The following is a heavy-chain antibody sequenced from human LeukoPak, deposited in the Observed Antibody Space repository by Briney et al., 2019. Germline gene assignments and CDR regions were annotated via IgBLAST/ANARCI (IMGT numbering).Heavy chain of an antibody. D-gene: IGHD5-24*01. CDR1: GGSISSYY. CDR2: IHYSGNT. V-gene: IGHV4-59*01. CDR3: ARAWRWLQLDY. Sequence: SETLSLTRTVSGGSISSYYWSWIRQSPGKGLEWIAYIHYSGNTNYNPSLKSRVTISIDTSKNQFSLNLTSVTAADTAVYYCARAWRWLQLDYWGQGTLVTVSS. J-gene: IGHJ4*02.